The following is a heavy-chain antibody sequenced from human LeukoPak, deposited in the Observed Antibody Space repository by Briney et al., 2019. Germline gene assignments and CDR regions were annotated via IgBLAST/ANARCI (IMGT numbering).Heavy chain of an antibody. CDR1: GGSISTSGYY. CDR3: ARVGYYGSGSYYPGGYYYMDV. J-gene: IGHJ6*03. Sequence: SETLSLTCTVSGGSISTSGYYWGWIRQPPGKGLEWIGSLYHSGSTYYNPSLKSRVTISVDTSKNQFSLKLSSVTAADTAVYYCARVGYYGSGSYYPGGYYYMDVWGKGTTVTVSS. CDR2: LYHSGST. D-gene: IGHD3-10*01. V-gene: IGHV4-39*07.